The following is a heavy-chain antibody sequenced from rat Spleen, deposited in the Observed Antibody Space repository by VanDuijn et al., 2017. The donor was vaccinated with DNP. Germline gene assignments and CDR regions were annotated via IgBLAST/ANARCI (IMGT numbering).Heavy chain of an antibody. J-gene: IGHJ2*01. CDR3: ARQPTGMDY. D-gene: IGHD1-7*01. Sequence: VQLLESGPGLVKPSQSLSLTCSVTGYSITGNYWGWIRKFPGNKMEWIGHISNSGSTSYNPSLKSRISITRDTSKNQFFLQLNSVTTEDTATYYCARQPTGMDYWGQGVMVIVSS. V-gene: IGHV3-1*01. CDR2: ISNSGST. CDR1: GYSITGNY.